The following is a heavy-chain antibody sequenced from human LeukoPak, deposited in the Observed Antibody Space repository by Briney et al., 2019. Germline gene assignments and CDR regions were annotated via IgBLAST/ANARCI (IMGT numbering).Heavy chain of an antibody. CDR2: IAYDGSRK. Sequence: PGRSLRLSCAASGFTFSGYGMHWVRQAPGKGLEWVTGIAYDGSRKHYADSGKGRCTIYRDNYRNTMDLQMNSLRVEDTAVYHCTRYDSSRFDPWGQGTLVIVSA. D-gene: IGHD3-3*01. V-gene: IGHV3-30*03. J-gene: IGHJ5*02. CDR3: TRYDSSRFDP. CDR1: GFTFSGYG.